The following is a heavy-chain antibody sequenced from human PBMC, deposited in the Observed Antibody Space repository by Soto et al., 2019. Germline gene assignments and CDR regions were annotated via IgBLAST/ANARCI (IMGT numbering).Heavy chain of an antibody. CDR1: GDYIHVGGYY. J-gene: IGHJ5*02. CDR2: IYYTGKT. Sequence: SETLSLTCSVSGDYIHVGGYYWTWTRQRPGKGLEWMGYIYYTGKTYYNPSLESRLTMSVDRSKNQFSLRLTSVTAADTAVYFCGRDLTSNANCIDPWGQGTPVTVSS. CDR3: GRDLTSNANCIDP. D-gene: IGHD2-2*01. V-gene: IGHV4-30-4*01.